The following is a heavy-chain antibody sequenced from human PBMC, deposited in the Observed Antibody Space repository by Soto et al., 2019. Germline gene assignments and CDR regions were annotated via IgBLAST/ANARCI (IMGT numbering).Heavy chain of an antibody. CDR1: AGSVNTGDNY. Sequence: HVQLPQSRPRLLKPSQTLSLECSVLAGSVNTGDNYWSWVRQSPVMGLEWIGYISHTGNTFYNPALENRVTMSVDASKNQFALTLTSVTAAHTAVYFCAREPLDGMDVWGQGTNVTVS. V-gene: IGHV4-30-4*01. J-gene: IGHJ6*02. CDR2: ISHTGNT. CDR3: AREPLDGMDV.